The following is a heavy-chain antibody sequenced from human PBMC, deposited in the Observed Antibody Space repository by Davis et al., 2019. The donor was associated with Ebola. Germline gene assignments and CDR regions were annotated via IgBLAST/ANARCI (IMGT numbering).Heavy chain of an antibody. Sequence: GGSLRLSCTASGFTFSSYWMSWVRQAPGKGLEWVANIKQDGSEKYYVDSVKGRFTISRDNAKNSLYLQMNSLRAEDTAVYYCAREGTITMIVVVAPTGLDYWGQGTLVTVSS. CDR2: IKQDGSEK. V-gene: IGHV3-7*01. CDR1: GFTFSSYW. D-gene: IGHD3-22*01. CDR3: AREGTITMIVVVAPTGLDY. J-gene: IGHJ4*02.